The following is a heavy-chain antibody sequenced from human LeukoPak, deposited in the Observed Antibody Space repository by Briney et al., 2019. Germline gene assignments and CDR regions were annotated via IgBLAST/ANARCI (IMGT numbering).Heavy chain of an antibody. CDR2: ISSSSSYI. CDR1: GFTFSSYS. Sequence: GGSLRLSCAASGFTFSSYSMNWVRQAPGKGLEWVSSISSSSSYIYYADSVKGRFTIARDNAKNSLYLQMNILRAEDTAVYYCARDLGTTVTTINYWGQGTLVTVSS. V-gene: IGHV3-21*01. D-gene: IGHD4-17*01. CDR3: ARDLGTTVTTINY. J-gene: IGHJ4*02.